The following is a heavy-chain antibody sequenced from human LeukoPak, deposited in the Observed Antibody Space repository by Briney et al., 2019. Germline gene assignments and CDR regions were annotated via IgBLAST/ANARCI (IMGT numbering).Heavy chain of an antibody. D-gene: IGHD3-22*01. Sequence: PSETLSLTCAVYGGSFSGYYWSWIRQPPGKGLEWIGEINHSGSTYYNPSLKSRVTISVDTSKNQFSLKLSSVTAADTAVYYCARDHYYDSSGYYDYWGQGTLVTVSS. V-gene: IGHV4-34*01. CDR1: GGSFSGYY. CDR3: ARDHYYDSSGYYDY. CDR2: INHSGST. J-gene: IGHJ4*02.